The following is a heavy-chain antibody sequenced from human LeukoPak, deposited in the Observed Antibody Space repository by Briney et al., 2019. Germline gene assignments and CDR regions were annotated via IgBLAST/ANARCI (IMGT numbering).Heavy chain of an antibody. CDR2: IYYSGST. J-gene: IGHJ3*02. CDR1: GGSISSSSYY. CDR3: ALYCSGGSCHLDAFDI. Sequence: SETLSLTCTVSGGSISSSSYYWGWIRQPPGKGLEWTGSIYYSGSTYYNPSLKSRVTISVDTSKNQFSLKLSSVTAADTAVYYCALYCSGGSCHLDAFDIWGQGTMVTVSS. D-gene: IGHD2-15*01. V-gene: IGHV4-39*01.